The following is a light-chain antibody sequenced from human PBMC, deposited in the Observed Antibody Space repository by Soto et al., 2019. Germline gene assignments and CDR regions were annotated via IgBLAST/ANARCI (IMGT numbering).Light chain of an antibody. V-gene: IGKV3-20*01. CDR1: QSVSSSY. CDR3: QQYGSSPYT. J-gene: IGKJ2*01. CDR2: GAS. Sequence: EIVLTQSPGTPSLSPGERATLSCRASQSVSSSYLAWYQQKPGQAPRLLIYGASSRATGIPDRFSGIGSGTDFTLTISRLEPEDFAVYYCQQYGSSPYTFGQGTKVDIK.